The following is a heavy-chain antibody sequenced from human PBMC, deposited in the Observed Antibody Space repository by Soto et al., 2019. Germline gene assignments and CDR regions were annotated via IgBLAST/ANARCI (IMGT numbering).Heavy chain of an antibody. D-gene: IGHD2-2*01. J-gene: IGHJ6*02. CDR1: GGSFSGYY. CDR2: INHSGST. V-gene: IGHV4-34*01. CDR3: ARNRVYCSSTSCPPPYGMDV. Sequence: SETLSLTCAVYGGSFSGYYWSWIRQPPGKGLERIGEINHSGSTNYNPSLKSRVTISVDTSKNQFSLKLSSVTAADTAVYYCARNRVYCSSTSCPPPYGMDVWGQGTTVTVSS.